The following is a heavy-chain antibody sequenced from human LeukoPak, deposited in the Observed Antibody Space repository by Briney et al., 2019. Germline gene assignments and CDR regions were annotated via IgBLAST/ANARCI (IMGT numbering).Heavy chain of an antibody. CDR2: IYTSGST. CDR3: AREGLAARRGAFDI. Sequence: SETLSLTCTVSGGSISSGSYYWSWIRQPAGKGLEWIGRIYTSGSTNYNPSLKSRVTISVDTSKNQFSLKLSSVTAADTAIYYCAREGLAARRGAFDIWGQGTVVSVSS. V-gene: IGHV4-61*02. CDR1: GGSISSGSYY. J-gene: IGHJ3*02. D-gene: IGHD6-6*01.